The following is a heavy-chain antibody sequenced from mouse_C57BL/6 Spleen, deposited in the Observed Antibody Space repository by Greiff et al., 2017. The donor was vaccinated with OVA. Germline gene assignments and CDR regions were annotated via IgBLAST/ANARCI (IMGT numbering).Heavy chain of an antibody. V-gene: IGHV1-50*01. CDR1: GYTFTSYW. CDR2: IDPSDSYT. D-gene: IGHD1-1*01. Sequence: QVQLKQPGAELVKPGASVKLSCKASGYTFTSYWMQWVKQRPGQGLEWIGEIDPSDSYTNYNQKFKGKATLTVDTSSSTAYMQRSSLTSEDSAVYYCAGYYGSKDYWGQGTTLPVSS. J-gene: IGHJ2*01. CDR3: AGYYGSKDY.